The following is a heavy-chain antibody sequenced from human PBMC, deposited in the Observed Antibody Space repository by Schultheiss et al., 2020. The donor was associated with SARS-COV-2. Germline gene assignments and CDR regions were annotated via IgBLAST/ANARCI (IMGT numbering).Heavy chain of an antibody. J-gene: IGHJ4*02. D-gene: IGHD6-6*01. CDR1: GYTFTGYY. V-gene: IGHV1-18*04. CDR2: SNAGNGNT. CDR3: ARGLGYSSSSY. Sequence: ASVKVSCKASGYTFTGYYMHWVRQAPGQGLEWMGWSNAGNGNTKYAQKLQGRVTMTTDTSTSTAYMELRSLRSDDTAVYYCARGLGYSSSSYWGQGTLVTVSS.